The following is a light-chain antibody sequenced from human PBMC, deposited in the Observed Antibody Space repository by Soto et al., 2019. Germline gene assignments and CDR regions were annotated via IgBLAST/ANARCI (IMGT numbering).Light chain of an antibody. J-gene: IGKJ2*01. CDR1: QNILYSSNNKNY. CDR3: QQYYGSPYT. V-gene: IGKV4-1*01. Sequence: DIVMTQSPDSLAVSLGERATINCKSSQNILYSSNNKNYLAWYQQKPGQPPKLLIYWASTRESGVPDRFTGSGSGTDFTLTSSSLQTEDVAVYYCQQYYGSPYTFGQGTKLEI. CDR2: WAS.